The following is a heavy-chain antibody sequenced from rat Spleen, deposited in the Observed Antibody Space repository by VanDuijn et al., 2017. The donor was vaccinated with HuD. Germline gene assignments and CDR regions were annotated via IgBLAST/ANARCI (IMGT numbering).Heavy chain of an antibody. J-gene: IGHJ2*01. CDR3: ARLLYGPGDY. CDR1: GFTFSDYY. CDR2: ISYEGSST. V-gene: IGHV5-29*01. D-gene: IGHD1-3*01. Sequence: EVQLVESDGGLVQPGRSLKLSCAASGFTFSDYYMAWVRQAPTKGLEWVATISYEGSSTYYRDSVKGRFTISRDNAKSTLYLQMDSLRSEDTATYYCARLLYGPGDYWGQGVMVTVSS.